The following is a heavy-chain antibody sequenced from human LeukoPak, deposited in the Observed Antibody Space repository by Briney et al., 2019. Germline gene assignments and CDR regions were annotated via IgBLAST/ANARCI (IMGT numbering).Heavy chain of an antibody. J-gene: IGHJ4*02. CDR2: ISAYNGNT. CDR1: GYTFTSYG. CDR3: AREHGYCSSTSCYYFDY. D-gene: IGHD2-2*01. Sequence: ASVKVSCKASGYTFTSYGISWVRQAPGQGLEWMGWISAYNGNTNYAQKLQGRVTMTTDRSTSTAYMEVRSLRSDDTAVYYCAREHGYCSSTSCYYFDYWGQGTLVSVSS. V-gene: IGHV1-18*01.